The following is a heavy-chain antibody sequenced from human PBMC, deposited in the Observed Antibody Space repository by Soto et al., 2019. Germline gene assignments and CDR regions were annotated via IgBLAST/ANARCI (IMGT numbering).Heavy chain of an antibody. CDR3: AXXXXXXXXXXXXWFDP. V-gene: IGHV1-69*12. CDR1: GGTFSSYA. Sequence: QVQLVQSGAEVKKPGSSVKVSCKASGGTFSSYAITWVRQAPGQGLEWMGGIIPIFGTANYAQKFQARVTITADESTTTAYMELSSLRSEDTAVYXCAXXXXXXXXXXXXWFDPWGQGTLVTVSS. CDR2: IIPIFGTA. J-gene: IGHJ5*02.